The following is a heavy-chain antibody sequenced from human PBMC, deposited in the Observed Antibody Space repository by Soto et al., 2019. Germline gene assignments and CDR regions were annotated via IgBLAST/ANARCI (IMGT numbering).Heavy chain of an antibody. D-gene: IGHD3-22*01. CDR3: ARDVDSTGEYRHFDY. CDR1: GFALISFS. CDR2: ISSGSSYI. J-gene: IGHJ4*02. V-gene: IGHV3-21*02. Sequence: EVQLVESGGGLGKPGESLRLSFAASGFALISFSMHWVRQAPGKGLEWGSSISSGSSYIYYADSLKGRFTISRDNSRNSLYLQIDRLRPEDTGVYYCARDVDSTGEYRHFDYWGQGTLVSVSS.